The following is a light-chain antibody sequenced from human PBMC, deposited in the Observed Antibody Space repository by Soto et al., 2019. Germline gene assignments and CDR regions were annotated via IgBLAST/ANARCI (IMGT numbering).Light chain of an antibody. V-gene: IGLV1-44*01. J-gene: IGLJ2*01. CDR3: AAWDDSLNGVV. CDR2: NNN. CDR1: SSNIGGYT. Sequence: QSVLTQPPSASGTPGQRVTISCSGSSSNIGGYTVNWYQQLPGTAPKLLIYNNNQRPSGVPDRFSGSKSGTSASLAISGLQSEDDADYCCAAWDDSLNGVVFGGGTKLTVL.